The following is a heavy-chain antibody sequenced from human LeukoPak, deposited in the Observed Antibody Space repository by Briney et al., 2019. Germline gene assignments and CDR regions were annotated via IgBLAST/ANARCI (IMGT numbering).Heavy chain of an antibody. CDR1: DGSISSYY. D-gene: IGHD7-27*01. CDR2: IYYSGST. Sequence: PSETLSLTCSVSDGSISSYYWSWIRQPPGRGLEWIGYIYYSGSTNYNPSLKSRVAVSVDMSKNQFSLKLSSVTAADTAVYYCARGGGWGSFDYWGQGTLVTVSS. J-gene: IGHJ4*02. V-gene: IGHV4-59*01. CDR3: ARGGGWGSFDY.